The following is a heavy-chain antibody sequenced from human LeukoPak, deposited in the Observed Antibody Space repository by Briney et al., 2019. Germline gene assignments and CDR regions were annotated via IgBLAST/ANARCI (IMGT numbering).Heavy chain of an antibody. J-gene: IGHJ4*02. CDR1: GFTFSSYW. Sequence: GGSLRLSCAASGFTFSSYWIHWVRQVPGKSLVWVSRIKDGGTTTDYADSVKGRFTISRDDAKNTLYLQMTSLRAEDTAVYYCTTIRPGYWGQGTLVTVS. D-gene: IGHD5-12*01. V-gene: IGHV3-74*01. CDR3: TTIRPGY. CDR2: IKDGGTTT.